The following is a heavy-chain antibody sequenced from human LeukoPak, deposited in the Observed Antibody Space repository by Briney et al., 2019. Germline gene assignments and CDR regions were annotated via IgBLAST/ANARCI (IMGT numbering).Heavy chain of an antibody. Sequence: ASVKVSCKASGGTFSSYAISWVRQAPGQGLEWMGGTIPIFGTANYAQKFQGRVTITADESTSTAYMELSSLRSEDTAVYYCARQYSGYDYYFDYWGQGTLVTVSS. CDR2: TIPIFGTA. J-gene: IGHJ4*02. CDR1: GGTFSSYA. CDR3: ARQYSGYDYYFDY. D-gene: IGHD5-12*01. V-gene: IGHV1-69*13.